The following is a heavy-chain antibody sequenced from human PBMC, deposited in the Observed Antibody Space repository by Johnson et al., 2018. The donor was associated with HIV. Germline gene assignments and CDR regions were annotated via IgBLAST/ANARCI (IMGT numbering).Heavy chain of an antibody. V-gene: IGHV3-30-3*01. CDR1: GFTFSSYA. Sequence: QVQLVESGGGVVQPGRSLRLSCAASGFTFSSYAMHWVRQAPGKGLEWVAVISYDGSNKYYADSVKGRFTISRDNSQNTLYLQMNSLRAEYTAGYYWATHLSDFDDPRTDDAFDIWGQGTVVTVSS. J-gene: IGHJ3*02. CDR2: ISYDGSNK. CDR3: ATHLSDFDDPRTDDAFDI. D-gene: IGHD4-17*01.